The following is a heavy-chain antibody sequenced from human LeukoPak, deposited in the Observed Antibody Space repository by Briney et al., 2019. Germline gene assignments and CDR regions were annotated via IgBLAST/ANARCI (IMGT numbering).Heavy chain of an antibody. CDR1: GFTFSSYW. D-gene: IGHD5-18*01. V-gene: IGHV3-7*01. J-gene: IGHJ4*02. CDR3: ARDLAYSRLDY. Sequence: GGSLRLSCAASGFTFSSYWMNWARQAPGKGLEWVASINHNGNVNYSADSVKGRFTISRDNAENSLYLQMNSLRVEDTAFYYCARDLAYSRLDYWGQGMLVTVSS. CDR2: INHNGNVN.